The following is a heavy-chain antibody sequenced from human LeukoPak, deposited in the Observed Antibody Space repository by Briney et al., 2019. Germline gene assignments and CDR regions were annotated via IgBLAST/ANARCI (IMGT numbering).Heavy chain of an antibody. CDR3: ARAAIADDY. D-gene: IGHD6-13*01. J-gene: IGHJ4*02. Sequence: ASVKVSCKASGGTFSSYAISWVRQAPGQGLEWMGIINPSGGSTSYAQKFQGRVTMTRDTSTSTVYMELSSLRSEDTAVYYCARAAIADDYWGQGTLVTVSS. CDR2: INPSGGST. CDR1: GGTFSSYA. V-gene: IGHV1-46*01.